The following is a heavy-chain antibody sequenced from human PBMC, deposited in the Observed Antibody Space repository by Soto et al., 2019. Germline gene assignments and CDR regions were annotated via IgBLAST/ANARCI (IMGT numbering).Heavy chain of an antibody. Sequence: QVQLVQSGAEVRKPGASVKVSCKAAGYIFTSYYIHWVRLAPGQGLEWMGVINPGDGSTIYAEKFQGRVTMTRDTSTSTVYMEVSSLRSEDTAVYYCDREEMPTVNNYYYHMDVWGKGTTVTVSS. CDR3: DREEMPTVNNYYYHMDV. CDR1: GYIFTSYY. V-gene: IGHV1-46*03. CDR2: INPGDGST. J-gene: IGHJ6*03. D-gene: IGHD4-4*01.